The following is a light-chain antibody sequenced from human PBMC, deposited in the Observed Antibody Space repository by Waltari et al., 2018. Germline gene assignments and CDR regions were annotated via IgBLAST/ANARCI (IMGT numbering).Light chain of an antibody. CDR1: SSDVGGYNY. CDR2: DVS. Sequence: QSALTPPASVSGSPGQSITISCTGTSSDVGGYNYVSWYQQHPGKAPKLVIYDVSKRPSGVSNRCACSKSGNTAALTISGLQAEDEADDYCSSYTSSSTNWVFGGGTKLTVL. CDR3: SSYTSSSTNWV. V-gene: IGLV2-14*01. J-gene: IGLJ3*02.